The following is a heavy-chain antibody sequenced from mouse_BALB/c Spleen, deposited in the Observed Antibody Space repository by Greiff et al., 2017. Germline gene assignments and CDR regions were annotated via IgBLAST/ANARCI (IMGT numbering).Heavy chain of an antibody. CDR1: GFTFSSFG. CDR3: ARRYGSSYPYAMDY. D-gene: IGHD1-1*01. CDR2: ISSGSSTI. V-gene: IGHV5-17*02. Sequence: EVQRVESGGGLVQPGGSRKLSCAASGFTFSSFGMHWVRQAPEKGLEWVAYISSGSSTIYYADTVKGRFTISRDNPKNTLFLQMTSLRSEDTAMYYCARRYGSSYPYAMDYWGQGTSVTVSS. J-gene: IGHJ4*01.